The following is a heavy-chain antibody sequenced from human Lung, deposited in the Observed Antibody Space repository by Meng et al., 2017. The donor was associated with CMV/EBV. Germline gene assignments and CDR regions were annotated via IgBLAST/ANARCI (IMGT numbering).Heavy chain of an antibody. D-gene: IGHD2-2*01. V-gene: IGHV1-69*10. CDR1: GGTFSSYA. Sequence: SVXVSXXASGGTFSSYAISWVRQAPGQGLEWMGGIIPILGIANYAQKLQGRVTITADKSTSTAYMELSSLRSEDTAVYYCARAIIRGVPAVDYYYGMDVWGQGTXVTVSS. CDR3: ARAIIRGVPAVDYYYGMDV. CDR2: IIPILGIA. J-gene: IGHJ6*02.